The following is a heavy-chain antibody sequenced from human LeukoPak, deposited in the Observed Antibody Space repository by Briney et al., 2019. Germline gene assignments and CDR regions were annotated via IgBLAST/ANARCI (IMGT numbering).Heavy chain of an antibody. CDR1: GYSFTGYY. J-gene: IGHJ6*03. V-gene: IGHV1-2*02. Sequence: GASVKVSCKASGYSFTGYYMHWVRQAPGQGLEWMGWINPYSGGTNYAQKFQGRVTMTRDTSISTVYMELSRLRSDDTAVYYCARGNAFVLMVYRPYYYYMDVWGQGTLVTVSS. CDR2: INPYSGGT. CDR3: ARGNAFVLMVYRPYYYYMDV. D-gene: IGHD2-8*01.